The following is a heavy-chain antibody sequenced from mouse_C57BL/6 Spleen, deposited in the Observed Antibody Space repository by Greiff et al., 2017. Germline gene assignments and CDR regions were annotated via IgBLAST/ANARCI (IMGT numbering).Heavy chain of an antibody. D-gene: IGHD4-1*01. J-gene: IGHJ1*03. Sequence: EVKLQESGPELVKPGASVKIPCKASGYTFTDYNMDWVKQSHGKSLEWIGDINPNNGGTIYNQKFKGKATLTVDKSSSTAYMELRSLTSEDTAVYYGAKLGRSPWYVDVWGTGTTVTVSS. V-gene: IGHV1-18*01. CDR3: AKLGRSPWYVDV. CDR1: GYTFTDYN. CDR2: INPNNGGT.